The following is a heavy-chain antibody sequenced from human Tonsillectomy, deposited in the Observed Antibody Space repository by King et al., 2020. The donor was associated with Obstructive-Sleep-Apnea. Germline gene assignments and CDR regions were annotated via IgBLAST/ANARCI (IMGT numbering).Heavy chain of an antibody. CDR2: INTDTGDP. Sequence: VQLVESGSELKKPGASVKISCKASGYTFSTYAINWVRQAPGQGLEWMGWINTDTGDPTYAQGFTGRFVFSLDTSVSTTYLQINSLKPEETAMYYCARDLGTTVTTSYWGQGTLVTVSS. J-gene: IGHJ4*02. D-gene: IGHD4-17*01. V-gene: IGHV7-4-1*02. CDR1: GYTFSTYA. CDR3: ARDLGTTVTTSY.